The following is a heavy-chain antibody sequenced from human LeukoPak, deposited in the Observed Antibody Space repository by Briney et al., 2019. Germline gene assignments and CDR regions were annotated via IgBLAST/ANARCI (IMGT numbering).Heavy chain of an antibody. J-gene: IGHJ4*02. CDR1: GFTFSTYW. Sequence: PGGSLRLSCAASGFTFSTYWMTWVRQAPGKGLEWVANIGQDGSEEYYVDSLKGRFTISRDNAKNSLYLQMNSLRAEDTAVYHCARSQIAVAAYYFDYWGQGTLVTVSS. V-gene: IGHV3-7*03. CDR2: IGQDGSEE. D-gene: IGHD6-19*01. CDR3: ARSQIAVAAYYFDY.